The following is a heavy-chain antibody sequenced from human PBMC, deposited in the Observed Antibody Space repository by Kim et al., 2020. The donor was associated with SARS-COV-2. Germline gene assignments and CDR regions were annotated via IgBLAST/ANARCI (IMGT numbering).Heavy chain of an antibody. Sequence: SETLSLTCTVSGGYYWGWIRQPPGKGLEWIGYIHYSGHSNYNNPSLKSRVTISIDTSKNQFSLRLTSVTAADTAVYYCARAGPVTSPYVYFDLWGRGTLV. D-gene: IGHD4-17*01. CDR2: IHYSGHS. CDR3: ARAGPVTSPYVYFDL. V-gene: IGHV4-59*01. CDR1: GGYY. J-gene: IGHJ2*01.